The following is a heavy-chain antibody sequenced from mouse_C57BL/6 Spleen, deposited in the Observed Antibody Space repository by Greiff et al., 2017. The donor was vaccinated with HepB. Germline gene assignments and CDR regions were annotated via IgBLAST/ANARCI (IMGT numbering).Heavy chain of an antibody. J-gene: IGHJ2*01. V-gene: IGHV1-69*01. D-gene: IGHD1-1*01. Sequence: QVQLQHPGAELVMPGASVKLSCKASGYTFTSYWMHWVKQRPGQGLEWIGEIDPSDSYTNYNQKFKGKSTLTVDKSSSTAYMQLSSLTSEDSAVYYCARYYYGSSSLYYFDYWGQGTTLTVSS. CDR1: GYTFTSYW. CDR3: ARYYYGSSSLYYFDY. CDR2: IDPSDSYT.